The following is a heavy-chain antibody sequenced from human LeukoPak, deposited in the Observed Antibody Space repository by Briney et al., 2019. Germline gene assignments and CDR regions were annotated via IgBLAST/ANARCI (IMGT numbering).Heavy chain of an antibody. V-gene: IGHV3-30*02. CDR3: ARVVSGGSGITGAFDI. CDR1: GFTFSSYG. D-gene: IGHD3-10*01. CDR2: IRYDGSNK. J-gene: IGHJ3*02. Sequence: GGSLRLSCAASGFTFSSYGMHWVRQAPGKGLEWVAFIRYDGSNKYYADSVKGRFTISRDNAKNSLYLQMNSLRAEDTAVYYCARVVSGGSGITGAFDIWGQGTMVTVSS.